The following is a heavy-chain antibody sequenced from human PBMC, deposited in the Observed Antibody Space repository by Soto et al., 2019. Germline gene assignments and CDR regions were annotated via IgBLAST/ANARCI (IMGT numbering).Heavy chain of an antibody. CDR1: GFTFSDYP. CDR2: ISRSGGST. D-gene: IGHD3-22*01. CDR3: ARVFADSSGYYYDY. V-gene: IGHV3-64*02. Sequence: PGGSLRLSCAASGFTFSDYPMHWVRQAPGRGLEYVSAISRSGGSTYYADSVKGRFTISRDNSKNTLYLQMGSLRAEDMAVYYCARVFADSSGYYYDYWGQGTLVTVSS. J-gene: IGHJ4*02.